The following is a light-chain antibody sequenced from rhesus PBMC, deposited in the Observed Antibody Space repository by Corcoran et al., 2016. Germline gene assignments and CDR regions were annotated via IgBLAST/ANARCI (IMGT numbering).Light chain of an antibody. Sequence: DIQMTQSPSSLSASVGDRVTITCRASQGISSWLDWYQQKPGKAPKLLIYQASSLQSGVPSWFSGSGPGTDVTLNISSLQPEDFATYYCQQYYSAPYSFGQGTKVEIK. CDR3: QQYYSAPYS. CDR1: QGISSW. CDR2: QAS. V-gene: IGKV1-21*01. J-gene: IGKJ2*01.